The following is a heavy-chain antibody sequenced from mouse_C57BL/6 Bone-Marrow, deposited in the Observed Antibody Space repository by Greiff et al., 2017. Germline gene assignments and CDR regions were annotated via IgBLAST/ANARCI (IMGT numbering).Heavy chain of an antibody. Sequence: VKLVESGPELVQPGASVKLSCKASGYTFTSYDINWVKQRPGQGLEWIGWIYPRDGSTKYNEKFKGKATLTVDTSSSTAYMELHSLTSDDSAVYFCARDYGSSYWYFDVWGTGTTVTVSS. V-gene: IGHV1-85*01. CDR1: GYTFTSYD. J-gene: IGHJ1*03. CDR3: ARDYGSSYWYFDV. D-gene: IGHD1-1*01. CDR2: IYPRDGST.